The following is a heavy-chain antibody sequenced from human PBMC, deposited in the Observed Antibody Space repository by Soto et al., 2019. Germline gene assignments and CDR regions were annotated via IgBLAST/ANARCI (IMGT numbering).Heavy chain of an antibody. D-gene: IGHD3-16*01. V-gene: IGHV1-18*01. J-gene: IGHJ6*02. CDR1: GYIFVNYG. CDR2: ISPYTGNT. CDR3: VMVDNYVTPTPQDV. Sequence: QVQLVQSGDEVKKPGASVKVSCKASGYIFVNYGIAWVRQAPGQGLEWMGWISPYTGNTHSATKVQGRLTMTTDTSPITAYMDLGSLTSDDTAVYYCVMVDNYVTPTPQDVWGQGTTVTVSS.